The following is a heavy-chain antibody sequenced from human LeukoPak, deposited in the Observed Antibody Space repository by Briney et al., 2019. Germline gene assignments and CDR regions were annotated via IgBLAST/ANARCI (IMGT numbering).Heavy chain of an antibody. CDR1: GYTFTSYD. V-gene: IGHV1-8*01. J-gene: IGHJ5*02. D-gene: IGHD3-10*01. Sequence: ASVKVSCKASGYTFTSYDINWVRQATGQGLEWMAWMNPNSGNTGYAQKLQGRVTMTTDTSTSTAYMELRSLRSDDTAVYYCARGTTPMVRGEDWFDPWGQGTLVTVSS. CDR2: MNPNSGNT. CDR3: ARGTTPMVRGEDWFDP.